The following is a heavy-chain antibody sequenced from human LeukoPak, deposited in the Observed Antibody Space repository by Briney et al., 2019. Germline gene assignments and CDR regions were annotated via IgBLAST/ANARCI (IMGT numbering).Heavy chain of an antibody. Sequence: GGSLRLSCAASGFTFSSYSMNWVRQAPGKGLEWVSYISSSSTIYYADSVEGRFTISRDNAKNSLYLQMNSLRDEDTAVYYCARESEDDAFDIWGQGTMVTVSS. CDR3: ARESEDDAFDI. D-gene: IGHD1-14*01. CDR2: ISSSSTI. V-gene: IGHV3-48*02. CDR1: GFTFSSYS. J-gene: IGHJ3*02.